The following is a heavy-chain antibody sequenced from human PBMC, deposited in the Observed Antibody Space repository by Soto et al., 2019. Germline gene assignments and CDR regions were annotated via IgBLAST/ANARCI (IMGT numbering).Heavy chain of an antibody. D-gene: IGHD6-19*01. V-gene: IGHV3-21*01. CDR2: ISSSSSYI. Sequence: RRLSCAASGFTFSSYSMNWVRQAPGKGLEWVSSISSSSSYIYYADSVKGRFTIPRDNAKNSLYLQMNSLRAEDTAVYYCARSVAGQYYYYYYGMDVWGQGTTVTVSS. CDR3: ARSVAGQYYYYYYGMDV. CDR1: GFTFSSYS. J-gene: IGHJ6*02.